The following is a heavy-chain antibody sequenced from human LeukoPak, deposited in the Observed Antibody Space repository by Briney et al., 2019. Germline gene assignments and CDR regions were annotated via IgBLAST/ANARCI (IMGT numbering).Heavy chain of an antibody. Sequence: GASVKVSCKASGYIFTSYGISWVRQAPGQGLEWMGWINPNSGGTSSAQKFQGRVTMTRDTSITTVYMEVSWLTSDDTAIYYCARADRLDGGPYLIGPWGQGNLVTVSS. CDR2: INPNSGGT. CDR1: GYIFTSYG. CDR3: ARADRLDGGPYLIGP. D-gene: IGHD2-21*01. J-gene: IGHJ5*02. V-gene: IGHV1-2*02.